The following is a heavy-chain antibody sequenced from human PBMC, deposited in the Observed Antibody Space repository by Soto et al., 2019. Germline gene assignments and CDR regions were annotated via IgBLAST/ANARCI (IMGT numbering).Heavy chain of an antibody. J-gene: IGHJ3*02. CDR3: ARDYAAGLLGPFNI. V-gene: IGHV6-1*01. D-gene: IGHD3-10*01. Sequence: PSQTLSLTCAISGDSVSSNSGAWNWIRQSPSRGLEWLGRTYYRSKWYNDYAASVQGRLTVNADTSKNQFSLQLNSVTPEDTGVYYCARDYAAGLLGPFNIWSQGTMVTVSS. CDR2: TYYRSKWYN. CDR1: GDSVSSNSGA.